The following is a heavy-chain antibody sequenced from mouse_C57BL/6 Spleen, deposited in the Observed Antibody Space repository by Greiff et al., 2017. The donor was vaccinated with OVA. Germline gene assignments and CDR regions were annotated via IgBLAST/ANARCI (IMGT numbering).Heavy chain of an antibody. CDR1: GYTFTSYW. V-gene: IGHV1-64*01. Sequence: QVQLQQPGAELVKPGASVKLSCKASGYTFTSYWMHWVKQRPGQGLEWIGMIHPNSGSTNYNEKFKSKATLTVDKSSSTAYMQLSSLTSEDSAVYDCARGDDYDGGYFDVWGTGTTVTVSS. D-gene: IGHD2-4*01. CDR2: IHPNSGST. CDR3: ARGDDYDGGYFDV. J-gene: IGHJ1*03.